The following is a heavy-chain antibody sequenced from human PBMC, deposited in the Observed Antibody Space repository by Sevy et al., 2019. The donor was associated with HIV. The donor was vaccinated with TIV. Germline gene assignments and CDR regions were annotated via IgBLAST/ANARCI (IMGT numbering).Heavy chain of an antibody. CDR1: GFTFSSYW. J-gene: IGHJ4*02. CDR3: SRGVVRLNYYFDY. D-gene: IGHD3-22*01. Sequence: GGSLRLSCAASGFTFSSYWMHWVRQAPGKGLVWVSRINMDGSSTSYADSVKGRFTISRDNAKNTMYLQMNSLRAEDTAVYFSSRGVVRLNYYFDYWGQGTLVTVSS. V-gene: IGHV3-74*01. CDR2: INMDGSST.